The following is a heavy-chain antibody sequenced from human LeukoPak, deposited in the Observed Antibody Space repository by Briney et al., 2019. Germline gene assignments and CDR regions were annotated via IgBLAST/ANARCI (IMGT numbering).Heavy chain of an antibody. CDR1: GFTFSSYA. V-gene: IGHV3-23*01. Sequence: GGSLRLSCAASGFTFSSYAMSWVRQAPGKGLEWVSAIRGSGGSTYYADSVKGRFTISRDNSKNTLYLQMNSLRAEDTAVYYCAKDFYSSSSEEPWGQGTLVTVSS. D-gene: IGHD6-6*01. CDR3: AKDFYSSSSEEP. J-gene: IGHJ5*02. CDR2: IRGSGGST.